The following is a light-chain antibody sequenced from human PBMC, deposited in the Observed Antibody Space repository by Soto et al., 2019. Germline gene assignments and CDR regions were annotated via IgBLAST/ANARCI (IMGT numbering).Light chain of an antibody. J-gene: IGKJ1*01. CDR3: QEALNEPWT. V-gene: IGKV1-39*01. Sequence: PSSLSASVGDTVTITCRASQSIDMFASWYQQRPGRAPKLLIYGASNLLSGVPSRFSGSRSGTEFTLVISSLQVDDFATYYCQEALNEPWTFGQGTKV. CDR2: GAS. CDR1: QSIDMF.